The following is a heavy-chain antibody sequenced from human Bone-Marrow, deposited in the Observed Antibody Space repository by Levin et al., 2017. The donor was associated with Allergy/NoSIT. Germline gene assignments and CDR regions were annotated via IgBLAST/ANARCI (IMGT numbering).Heavy chain of an antibody. J-gene: IGHJ5*02. CDR1: GYSFTSYY. D-gene: IGHD4-11*01. CDR3: ARANVVETVTAFWFDP. Sequence: GESLKISCKASGYSFTSYYIHWVRQAPGQGLEWMGAINPHGGGSNYAQKFQGRLTMTRDTSTSTVYMELSSLRYEDKAVYYCARANVVETVTAFWFDPWGQGTLVTVSS. V-gene: IGHV1-46*01. CDR2: INPHGGGS.